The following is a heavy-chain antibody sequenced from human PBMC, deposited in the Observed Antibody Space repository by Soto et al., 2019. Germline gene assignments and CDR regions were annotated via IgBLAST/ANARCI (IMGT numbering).Heavy chain of an antibody. CDR3: ARDIVSDSPRTNDAFDV. CDR1: GFTFSDTL. Sequence: QVQLVQSGAEMKKPGASVNISCQASGFTFSDTLINWVRQGPGQGLEWMGWINPANGNTRYSESFQGRVTISSPSSPSTAYVALSDLTSEYTTIYHCARDIVSDSPRTNDAFDVWGQATMITVSS. J-gene: IGHJ3*01. D-gene: IGHD1-26*01. CDR2: INPANGNT. V-gene: IGHV1-3*01.